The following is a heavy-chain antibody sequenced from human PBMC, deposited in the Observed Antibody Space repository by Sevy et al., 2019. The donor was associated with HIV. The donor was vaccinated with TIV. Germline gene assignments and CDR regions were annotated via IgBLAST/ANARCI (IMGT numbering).Heavy chain of an antibody. CDR1: AGSVSSGSYY. J-gene: IGHJ6*03. CDR3: ARTAMDGTYYYYYYMDV. CDR2: IYYSGST. V-gene: IGHV4-61*01. D-gene: IGHD5-18*01. Sequence: SDTLSLTCTVSAGSVSSGSYYWSWIRQPPGKGLEWIGYIYYSGSTNYNPSLKSRVTISVDTSKNQFSLKLSSVTAADTAVYYCARTAMDGTYYYYYYMDVWGKGTTVTVSS.